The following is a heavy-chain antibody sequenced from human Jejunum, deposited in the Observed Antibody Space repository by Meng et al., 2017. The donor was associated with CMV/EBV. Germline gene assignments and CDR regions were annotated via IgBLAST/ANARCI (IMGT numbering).Heavy chain of an antibody. V-gene: IGHV2-5*01. CDR3: AYRREAYSMAWFDS. CDR2: IYWNDLK. Sequence: QITLKESGPTLVKPTQTLTLTCSFSGFSLNTYGVGVAWIRQPPGKAPEWLALIYWNDLKYSSPSLKTRLTITKDTSNNQVVLTMTNVDPGDTGTYYCAYRREAYSMAWFDSWGQGTLVTVSS. J-gene: IGHJ5*01. CDR1: GFSLNTYGVG. D-gene: IGHD4-11*01.